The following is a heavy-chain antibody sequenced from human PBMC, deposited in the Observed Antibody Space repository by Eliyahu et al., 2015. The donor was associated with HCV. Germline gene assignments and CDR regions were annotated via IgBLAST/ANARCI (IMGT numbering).Heavy chain of an antibody. Sequence: QLQLQESGPGLVKPSXTLSLTCTVSXGSXISSSYYWGXIRQPPGQGLEWIGTIYYSGSTYYNPSLKSRVTISVDTSKNQFSLQLNSMTAADTAIYYCARHDSNYWFAPWGQGTLVTVSS. CDR2: IYYSGST. V-gene: IGHV4-39*01. CDR3: ARHDSNYWFAP. CDR1: XGSXISSSYY. J-gene: IGHJ5*02. D-gene: IGHD1-7*01.